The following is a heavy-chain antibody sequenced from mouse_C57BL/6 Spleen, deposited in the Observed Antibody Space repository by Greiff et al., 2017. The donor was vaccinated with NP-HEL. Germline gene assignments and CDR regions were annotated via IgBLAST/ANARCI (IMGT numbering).Heavy chain of an antibody. CDR2: ISYDGSN. J-gene: IGHJ3*01. CDR1: GYSITSGYY. Sequence: ESGPGLVKPSQSLSLTCSVTGYSITSGYYWNWIRQFPGNKLEWMGYISYDGSNNYNPSLKNRISITRDTSKNQFFLKLNSVTTEDTATYYCARRLPFAYWGQGTLVTVSA. D-gene: IGHD3-2*02. V-gene: IGHV3-6*01. CDR3: ARRLPFAY.